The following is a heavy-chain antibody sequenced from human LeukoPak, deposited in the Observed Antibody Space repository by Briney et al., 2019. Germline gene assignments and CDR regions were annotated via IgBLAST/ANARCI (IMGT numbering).Heavy chain of an antibody. CDR3: ARVHSSSSDWFDP. D-gene: IGHD6-6*01. J-gene: IGHJ5*02. V-gene: IGHV3-66*02. CDR2: VYSDGRT. Sequence: GGTLRLSCAASGFIVSTNYMNWVRQAPGEGLEWVSVVYSDGRTYYADSVKGRFTINRDNSKNTVYRQMSTVTIEDTAVYYGARVHSSSSDWFDPWGQGTLVTVSS. CDR1: GFIVSTNY.